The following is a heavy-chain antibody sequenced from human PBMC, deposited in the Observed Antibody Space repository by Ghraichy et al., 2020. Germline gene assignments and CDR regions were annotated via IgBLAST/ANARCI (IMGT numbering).Heavy chain of an antibody. V-gene: IGHV4-39*01. CDR3: ARHPRVDYGDFFDY. J-gene: IGHJ4*02. Sequence: SETLSLTCAVSGCSISSSSYYWGWIRQPPGKGLEWIGSIYYSGSTYYNPSLKSRVTISVDTSKNQFSLKLSSVTAADTAVYYCARHPRVDYGDFFDYWGQGTLVTVSS. CDR1: GCSISSSSYY. D-gene: IGHD4-17*01. CDR2: IYYSGST.